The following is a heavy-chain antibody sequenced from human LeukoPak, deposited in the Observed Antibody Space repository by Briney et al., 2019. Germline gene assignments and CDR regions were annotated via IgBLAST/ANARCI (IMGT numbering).Heavy chain of an antibody. J-gene: IGHJ4*02. Sequence: GSSVKVSCKASGGTFSSYAISWVRQAPGQGLEWMGRIIPILGIANYAQKFQGRVTITADKSTSTAYMELSSLRFEDTAVYYCASLYYDILTGYTYWGQGTLVTVSS. CDR3: ASLYYDILTGYTY. CDR2: IIPILGIA. D-gene: IGHD3-9*01. V-gene: IGHV1-69*04. CDR1: GGTFSSYA.